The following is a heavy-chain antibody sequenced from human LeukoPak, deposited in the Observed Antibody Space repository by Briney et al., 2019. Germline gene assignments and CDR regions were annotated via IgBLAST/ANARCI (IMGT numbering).Heavy chain of an antibody. J-gene: IGHJ4*02. V-gene: IGHV3-74*01. CDR3: VRGLNGAGDY. D-gene: IGHD3-10*01. CDR1: GFTFSSYW. CDR2: INEDETTI. Sequence: GGSLRLSCAASGFTFSSYWMHWVRQAPGKGLVWVSRINEDETTITYADPVKGRFTISRDNAKNTLFLQMSSLRAEDTAVYYCVRGLNGAGDYWGQGTLFTVSS.